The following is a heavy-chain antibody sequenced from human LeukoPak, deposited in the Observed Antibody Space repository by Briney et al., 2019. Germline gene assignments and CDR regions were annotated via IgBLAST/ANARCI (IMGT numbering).Heavy chain of an antibody. D-gene: IGHD3-3*01. Sequence: SETLFLTCTVSGGSISSYYWSWIRQPPGKGLEWIGYIYYSGSTNYNPSLKSRVTIPVATSKNQSSLKLSSVTAADTAVYYCARSPVGAFDIWGQGTIVTVSS. J-gene: IGHJ3*02. CDR2: IYYSGST. CDR1: GGSISSYY. V-gene: IGHV4-59*01. CDR3: ARSPVGAFDI.